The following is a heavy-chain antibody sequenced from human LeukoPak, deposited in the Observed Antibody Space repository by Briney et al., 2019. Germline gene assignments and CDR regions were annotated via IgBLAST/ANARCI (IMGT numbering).Heavy chain of an antibody. CDR1: GGSISSGGYS. D-gene: IGHD3-10*01. CDR3: ARATEQYVLLWFGEFSSYFDY. V-gene: IGHV4-30-2*01. CDR2: INHSGST. Sequence: PSQTLSLTCAVSGGSISSGGYSWSWIRQPPGKGLEWIGEINHSGSTNYNPSLKSRVTISVDTSKNQFSLKLSSVTAADTAVYYCARATEQYVLLWFGEFSSYFDYWGQGTLVTVSS. J-gene: IGHJ4*02.